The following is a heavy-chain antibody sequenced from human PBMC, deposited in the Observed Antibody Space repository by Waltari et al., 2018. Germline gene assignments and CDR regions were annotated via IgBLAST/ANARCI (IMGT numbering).Heavy chain of an antibody. J-gene: IGHJ6*02. CDR3: ARGGYCSGGSCYPYYYYGMDV. CDR1: GYTFTSYD. V-gene: IGHV1-8*03. D-gene: IGHD2-15*01. Sequence: QVQLVQSGAEVKKPGASVKVSCKASGYTFTSYDINWVRQATGQGLEWMGWMNPNSGNTGYAQKFQGRVTITRNTSISTAYMELSSLRSEDTAVYYCARGGYCSGGSCYPYYYYGMDVWGQGTTVTVSS. CDR2: MNPNSGNT.